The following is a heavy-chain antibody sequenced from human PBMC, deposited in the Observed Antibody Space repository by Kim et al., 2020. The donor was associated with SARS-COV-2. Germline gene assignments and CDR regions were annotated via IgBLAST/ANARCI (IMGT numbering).Heavy chain of an antibody. CDR1: GFTFSSYG. J-gene: IGHJ4*02. D-gene: IGHD6-19*01. V-gene: IGHV3-33*01. Sequence: GGSLRLSCAASGFTFSSYGMHWVRQAPGKGLEWVAVIWYDGSNKYYADSVKGRFTISRDNSKNTLYLQMNSLRAEDTAVYYCARSTRSVAGTSGYFDYWGQGTLVTVSS. CDR2: IWYDGSNK. CDR3: ARSTRSVAGTSGYFDY.